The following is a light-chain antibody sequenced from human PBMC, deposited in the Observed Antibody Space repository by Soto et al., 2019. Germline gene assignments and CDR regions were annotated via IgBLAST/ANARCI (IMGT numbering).Light chain of an antibody. V-gene: IGLV1-44*01. Sequence: QSVLTQPPSASGTPGPRVTISCSGSSSNIGSKTVNWYQQVPGTPTKLLIYNNNQRPSGVPGRFSGSKSGTSASLAISALQSEDEADYYCAAWDDSLNGVIFGGGTKLTVL. CDR3: AAWDDSLNGVI. J-gene: IGLJ2*01. CDR1: SSNIGSKT. CDR2: NNN.